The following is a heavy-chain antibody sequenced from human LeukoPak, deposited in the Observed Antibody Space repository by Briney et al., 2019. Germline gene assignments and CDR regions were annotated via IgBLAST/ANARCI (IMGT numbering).Heavy chain of an antibody. V-gene: IGHV1-2*02. J-gene: IGHJ4*02. Sequence: ASVKVSCKASGYTFTGYYMHWVRQAPGQGLEWMGWINPNSGGTNYAQKFQGRVTMARDMSISTAYMELSRLRSDDTAVYYCAREEWSRLTGTTDYWGQGTLVTVSS. CDR3: AREEWSRLTGTTDY. CDR2: INPNSGGT. D-gene: IGHD1-7*01. CDR1: GYTFTGYY.